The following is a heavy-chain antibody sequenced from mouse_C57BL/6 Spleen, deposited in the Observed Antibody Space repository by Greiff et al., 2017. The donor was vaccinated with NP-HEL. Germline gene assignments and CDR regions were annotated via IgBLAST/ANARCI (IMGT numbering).Heavy chain of an antibody. V-gene: IGHV1-26*01. CDR1: GYTFTDYY. CDR2: INPNNGGT. J-gene: IGHJ3*01. CDR3: AREGEYDEDQAWFAY. Sequence: EVQLQQSGPELVKPGASVKISCKASGYTFTDYYMNWVKQSHGKSLEWIGDINPNNGGTSYNQKFKGKATLTVDKSSSTAYMELRSLTSEDSAVYYCAREGEYDEDQAWFAYWGQGTLVTVSA. D-gene: IGHD2-14*01.